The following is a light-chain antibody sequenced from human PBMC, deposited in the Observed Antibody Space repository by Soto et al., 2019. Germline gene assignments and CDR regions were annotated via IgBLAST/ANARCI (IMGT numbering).Light chain of an antibody. CDR3: SSYTNGRNKV. CDR1: SSDVGGYNY. CDR2: DVT. V-gene: IGLV2-14*01. J-gene: IGLJ3*02. Sequence: QSALTQPASVSGSPGQSITISCTGTSSDVGGYNYVSWYQQHPGKAPKLMVYDVTKRPSGVSYRFSGSKSGNTASLTISGLQAEDEADYYCSSYTNGRNKVFGGGTKVTVL.